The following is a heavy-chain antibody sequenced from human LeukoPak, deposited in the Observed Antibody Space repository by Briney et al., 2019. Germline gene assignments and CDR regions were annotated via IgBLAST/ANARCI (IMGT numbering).Heavy chain of an antibody. V-gene: IGHV3-48*03. Sequence: PGGSLRLSCAAFGFTFSSYEMNWVRQAPGKGLEGVSYIGNSGSTKYADSVRGRFTLSGDNTKRSVYLQMNSLRVEDTAVYYCASLWKLPGGNWGQGTLVTVSS. CDR2: IGNSGST. CDR1: GFTFSSYE. CDR3: ASLWKLPGGN. J-gene: IGHJ1*01. D-gene: IGHD5-24*01.